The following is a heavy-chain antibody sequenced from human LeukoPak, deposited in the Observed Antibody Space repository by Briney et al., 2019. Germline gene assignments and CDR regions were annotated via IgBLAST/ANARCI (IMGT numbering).Heavy chain of an antibody. D-gene: IGHD3-9*01. CDR2: ISGDGGST. J-gene: IGHJ6*02. V-gene: IGHV3-43*02. CDR3: AKDVLRYFEADYYYGMDV. Sequence: PGGSLRLSCAASGFTFDDYAMHWVRQAPGKGLEWVSLISGDGGSTYYADSVKGRFTISRDNSKNSLYLQMNSLRTEDTALYYCAKDVLRYFEADYYYGMDVWGQGTTVTVSS. CDR1: GFTFDDYA.